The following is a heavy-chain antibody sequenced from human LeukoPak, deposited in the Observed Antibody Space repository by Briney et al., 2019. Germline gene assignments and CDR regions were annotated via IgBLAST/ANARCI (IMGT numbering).Heavy chain of an antibody. CDR2: IYPGDSGP. Sequence: GEFLKISFKVSGYSFTSYCIGWVRQMPGKGLEWMGIIYPGDSGPTYSPSFQGQVTISVDKSINTAYLHWSSLQASDTAMYYCGMSGDRVPLQDDVFDVWGQGTMVTVST. CDR1: GYSFTSYC. J-gene: IGHJ3*01. V-gene: IGHV5-51*01. CDR3: GMSGDRVPLQDDVFDV. D-gene: IGHD1-26*01.